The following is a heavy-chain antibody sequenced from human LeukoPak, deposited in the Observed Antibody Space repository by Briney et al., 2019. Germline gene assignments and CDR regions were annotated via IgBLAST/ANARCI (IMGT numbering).Heavy chain of an antibody. J-gene: IGHJ3*02. CDR1: GGSISSYYYY. D-gene: IGHD6-13*01. CDR2: VYPSGNT. CDR3: ARVMSAAGTGEDAFDI. V-gene: IGHV4-4*07. Sequence: SETLSLTWTVSGGSISSYYYYWSWVRQPAGKGLEWFGRVYPSGNTNYNPYNPSLTDRVTISIDASRNQFSLILTSVTAADTAVYYCARVMSAAGTGEDAFDIWGQGTMVTVSS.